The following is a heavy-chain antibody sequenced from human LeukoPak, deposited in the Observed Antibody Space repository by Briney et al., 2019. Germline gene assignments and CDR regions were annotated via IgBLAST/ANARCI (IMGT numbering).Heavy chain of an antibody. Sequence: GGSLRLSCAASGFTFSSYAMHWVRQAPGKGLEWVAVISYDGSNKYYADSVKGRFTISRDNSKNTPYLQMNSLRAEDTAVYYCARDYHPYTAMVFKGAFDIWGQGTMVTVSS. CDR1: GFTFSSYA. CDR2: ISYDGSNK. D-gene: IGHD5-18*01. CDR3: ARDYHPYTAMVFKGAFDI. V-gene: IGHV3-30*04. J-gene: IGHJ3*02.